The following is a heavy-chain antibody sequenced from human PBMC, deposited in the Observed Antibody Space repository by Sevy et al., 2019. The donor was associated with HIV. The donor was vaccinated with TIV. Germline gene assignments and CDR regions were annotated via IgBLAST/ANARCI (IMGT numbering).Heavy chain of an antibody. D-gene: IGHD7-27*01. J-gene: IGHJ5*02. Sequence: SETLSLTCNVSGGSINNDSYYWGWIRQSPGKGLEWIGNIFYHGSAYYNPSLKPRVVISVDTSKSQFSLELRSVTAADTAMYYCARLRRRTGLNWFDPWGPGTLVTVSS. CDR2: IFYHGSA. CDR1: GGSINNDSYY. V-gene: IGHV4-39*01. CDR3: ARLRRRTGLNWFDP.